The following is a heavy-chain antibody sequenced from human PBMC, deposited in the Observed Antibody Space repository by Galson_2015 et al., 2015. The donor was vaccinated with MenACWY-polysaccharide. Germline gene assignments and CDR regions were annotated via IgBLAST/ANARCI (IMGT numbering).Heavy chain of an antibody. V-gene: IGHV2-5*02. CDR1: GFSLSTRGVG. CDR3: AHQWLAFDY. J-gene: IGHJ4*02. CDR2: IYWDDDK. Sequence: PALVKPTQPLTLTCTFSGFSLSTRGVGMGWIRQPPGKALEWLALIYWDDDKRYSPSLKSRLTITKDTSKNQVVLTMTNMDPVDTATYYCAHQWLAFDYWGQGTLVTVSS. D-gene: IGHD6-19*01.